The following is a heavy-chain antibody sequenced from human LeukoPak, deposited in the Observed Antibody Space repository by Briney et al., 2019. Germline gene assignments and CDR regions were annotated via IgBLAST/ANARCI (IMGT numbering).Heavy chain of an antibody. J-gene: IGHJ4*02. CDR1: GGSISSSSYY. CDR2: IYYSGST. Sequence: PSETPSLTCTVSGGSISSSSYYWGWIRQPPGKGLEWIGSIYYSGSTYYNPSLKSRVTISVDTSKNQFSLKLSSVTAADTAVYYCARPYCSGGSCYQIDYWGQGTLVTVSS. D-gene: IGHD2-15*01. V-gene: IGHV4-39*01. CDR3: ARPYCSGGSCYQIDY.